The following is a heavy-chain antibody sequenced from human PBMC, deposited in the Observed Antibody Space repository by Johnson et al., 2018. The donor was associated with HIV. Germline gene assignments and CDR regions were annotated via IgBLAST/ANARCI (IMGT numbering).Heavy chain of an antibody. V-gene: IGHV3-33*08. Sequence: QVQLVESGGGVVQPGKSLRLSCAASGFTFSNSGMHWVRQAPGKGLEWVAVISYDGGHGYYAEFVRGRFTISRDNSENTVYLQMNSLRAEDTDVYYCAREYEAFDIWGQGTMVTVSS. CDR3: AREYEAFDI. J-gene: IGHJ3*02. CDR2: ISYDGGHG. CDR1: GFTFSNSG.